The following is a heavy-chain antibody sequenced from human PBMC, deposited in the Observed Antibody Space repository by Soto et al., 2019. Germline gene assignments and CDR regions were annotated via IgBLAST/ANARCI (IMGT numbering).Heavy chain of an antibody. CDR3: ARRGSGSYYDY. J-gene: IGHJ4*02. V-gene: IGHV3-23*01. CDR2: ISGSGGST. D-gene: IGHD6-19*01. CDR1: GFTFSSYA. Sequence: EVQLLESGGGLVQPGGSLRLSCAASGFTFSSYAMRWVRQAPGKGLEWVSAISGSGGSTYYADSVKGRFTISRDNSKNTLYRQMNSLKAEDTAVYYWARRGSGSYYDYWGQGTRVTVSS.